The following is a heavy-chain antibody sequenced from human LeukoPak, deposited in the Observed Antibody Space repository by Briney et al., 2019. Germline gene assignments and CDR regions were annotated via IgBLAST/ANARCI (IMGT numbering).Heavy chain of an antibody. J-gene: IGHJ5*02. CDR2: ISGSGGST. CDR3: AKVPVRYQLQGNLFDP. D-gene: IGHD2-2*01. CDR1: GFTFSSYA. Sequence: PGGSLRLSCAASGFTFSSYAVSWVRQAPGKGLEWVSAISGSGGSTYYADSVKGRFTISRDNSKNTLYLQMNSLRAEDTAVYYCAKVPVRYQLQGNLFDPWGQGTLVTVSS. V-gene: IGHV3-23*01.